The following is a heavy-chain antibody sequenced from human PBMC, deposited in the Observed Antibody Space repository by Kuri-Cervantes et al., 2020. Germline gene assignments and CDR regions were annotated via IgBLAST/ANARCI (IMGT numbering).Heavy chain of an antibody. Sequence: SVKVSCKASGGTFSSYAISWVRQAPGQGLEWMGGIIPIFGTANYAQKFQGRVTITADKSTSTAYMELSSLRSEDTAVYYCASPYCSSTSCYTGGYFQHWGQGTLVTDSS. CDR2: IIPIFGTA. CDR1: GGTFSSYA. V-gene: IGHV1-69*06. CDR3: ASPYCSSTSCYTGGYFQH. D-gene: IGHD2-2*02. J-gene: IGHJ1*01.